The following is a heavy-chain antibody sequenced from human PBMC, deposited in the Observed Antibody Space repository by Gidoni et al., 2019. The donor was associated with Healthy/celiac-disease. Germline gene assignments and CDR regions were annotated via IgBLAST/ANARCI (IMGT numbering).Heavy chain of an antibody. Sequence: EVQLLASGGGLVQPGGSLRLSCSAAGFTFSSYAMSWVRQSPGKGLEWVSAISGSGGSTYYADSVKGRFTISRDNSKNTLYLQMNSLRAEDTAVYYCAKGGTMIVVVNPFDYWGQGTLVTVSS. V-gene: IGHV3-23*01. D-gene: IGHD3-22*01. CDR2: ISGSGGST. J-gene: IGHJ4*02. CDR1: GFTFSSYA. CDR3: AKGGTMIVVVNPFDY.